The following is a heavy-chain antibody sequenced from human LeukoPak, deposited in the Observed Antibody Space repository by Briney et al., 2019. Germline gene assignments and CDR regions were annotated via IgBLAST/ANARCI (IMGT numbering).Heavy chain of an antibody. Sequence: GGSLRLSCAASGFTFSSYAMSWVRQAPGKGLEWVSSIGGGGTYTYYADSVKGRFTISRNNFKNALYLQMNSLRAEDTAVYFCAKDIGYSDWALDYWGRGTLVTVSS. CDR2: IGGGGTYT. J-gene: IGHJ4*02. V-gene: IGHV3-23*01. D-gene: IGHD6-13*01. CDR1: GFTFSSYA. CDR3: AKDIGYSDWALDY.